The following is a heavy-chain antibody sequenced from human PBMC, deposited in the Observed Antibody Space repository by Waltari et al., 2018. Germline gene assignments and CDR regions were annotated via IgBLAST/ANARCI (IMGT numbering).Heavy chain of an antibody. CDR1: GYSISSGYY. Sequence: QVQLQESGPGLVKPSETLSLTCAVSGYSISSGYYWGWIRQPPGKGLEWIGSIYNSGSTYNNPSHKSRVTISVDTSKNQFSLKLSSVTAADTAVYYCARYAAAATDDAFDISGQGTMVTVSS. D-gene: IGHD6-13*01. J-gene: IGHJ3*02. V-gene: IGHV4-38-2*01. CDR3: ARYAAAATDDAFDI. CDR2: IYNSGST.